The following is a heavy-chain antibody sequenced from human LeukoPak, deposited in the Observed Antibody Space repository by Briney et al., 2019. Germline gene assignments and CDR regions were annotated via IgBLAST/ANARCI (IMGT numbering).Heavy chain of an antibody. D-gene: IGHD3-9*01. CDR2: MFHSGST. CDR1: GYSITRGYF. Sequence: SETLSLTCTVSGYSITRGYFWGWIRQSPGKGLEWIASMFHSGSTYYNPSLKSRVTISVDTSKNQFSLKLSSVTAADTAVYYCARDSTDNYYDILTGWNWFDPWGQGTLVTVSS. V-gene: IGHV4-38-2*02. CDR3: ARDSTDNYYDILTGWNWFDP. J-gene: IGHJ5*02.